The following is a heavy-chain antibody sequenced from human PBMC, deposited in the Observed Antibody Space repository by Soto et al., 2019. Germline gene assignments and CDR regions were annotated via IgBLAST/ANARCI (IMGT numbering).Heavy chain of an antibody. Sequence: GGSLRLSCAVSGFTFSDYYMTWIRQAPGKGLEWVSYISSSTSHTYYADSVKGRFTISRDNSKNTLYLQVNSLRAEDTAVYYCAKGDSSWSYFDFWGQGTLVTVSS. J-gene: IGHJ4*02. CDR1: GFTFSDYY. D-gene: IGHD6-13*01. CDR2: ISSSTSHT. CDR3: AKGDSSWSYFDF. V-gene: IGHV3-11*05.